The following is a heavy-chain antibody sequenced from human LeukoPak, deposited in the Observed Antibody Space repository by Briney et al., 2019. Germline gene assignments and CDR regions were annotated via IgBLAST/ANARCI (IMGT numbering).Heavy chain of an antibody. J-gene: IGHJ4*02. V-gene: IGHV3-74*01. D-gene: IGHD1-14*01. CDR2: INPGGSTI. Sequence: GGSLRLSCGASGFTFSSYWMHWVRQVPGKGLVWVARINPGGSTITYADSVKGRFTISRDNAKNTLYLQMDSLRGEDTGVYYCARSNQADDYWGQGTLVTVSS. CDR1: GFTFSSYW. CDR3: ARSNQADDY.